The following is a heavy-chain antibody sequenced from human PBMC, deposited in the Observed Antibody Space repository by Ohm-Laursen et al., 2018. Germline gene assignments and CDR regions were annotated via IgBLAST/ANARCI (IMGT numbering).Heavy chain of an antibody. CDR3: AKGLPIAVAANRYFDY. J-gene: IGHJ4*02. CDR1: GFTFSSYS. CDR2: ITSTSSTI. Sequence: SLRLSCTASGFTFSSYSMNWVRQAPGKGLEWLSYITSTSSTIYYADSVKGRFTISRDNSKNTLYLQMNSLRAEDTAVYYCAKGLPIAVAANRYFDYWGQGTVVTVSS. V-gene: IGHV3-48*01. D-gene: IGHD6-19*01.